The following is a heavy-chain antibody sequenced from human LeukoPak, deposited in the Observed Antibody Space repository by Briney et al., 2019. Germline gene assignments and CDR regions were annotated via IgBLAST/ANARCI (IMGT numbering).Heavy chain of an antibody. CDR2: ISYDGSNK. CDR1: GFSFSSYG. Sequence: GGSLRLSCAASGFSFSSYGVHWVRQAPGKGLEWVAVISYDGSNKYYADSVKGRFTISRDNSKNTLYLQMNSLRAEDTAVYYCATSASRHCSSTSCYYYYGMDVWGQGTTVTVSS. CDR3: ATSASRHCSSTSCYYYYGMDV. D-gene: IGHD2-2*01. J-gene: IGHJ6*02. V-gene: IGHV3-30*03.